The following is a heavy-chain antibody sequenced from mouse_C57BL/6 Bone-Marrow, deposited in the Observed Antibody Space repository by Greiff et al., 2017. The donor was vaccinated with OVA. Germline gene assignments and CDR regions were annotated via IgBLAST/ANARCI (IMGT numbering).Heavy chain of an antibody. D-gene: IGHD3-2*02. Sequence: EVQLQQSGPELVKPGASVKISCKASGYTFTDYYMNWVKQSHGKSLEWIGDINPNNGGTSYNQKFKGKATLTVDKSSSTAYMELRSLTSEDSAVYDCARWDSSGFLYAMDYWGQGTSVTVSS. CDR3: ARWDSSGFLYAMDY. CDR1: GYTFTDYY. V-gene: IGHV1-26*01. CDR2: INPNNGGT. J-gene: IGHJ4*01.